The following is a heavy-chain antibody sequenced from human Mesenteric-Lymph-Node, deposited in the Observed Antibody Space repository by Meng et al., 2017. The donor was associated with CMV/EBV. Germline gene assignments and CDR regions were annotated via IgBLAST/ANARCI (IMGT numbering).Heavy chain of an antibody. D-gene: IGHD4-17*01. CDR1: AGSISSGAYY. CDR2: IYYSGST. V-gene: IGHV4-31*03. J-gene: IGHJ4*02. Sequence: LTCTVSAGSISSGAYYWSWIRQHPGKGLEWIGYIYYSGSTYYNPSLKSRVTISVDTSKNQFSLKLSSVTAADTAVYHCARDHGDYFDYWGQGTLVTVSS. CDR3: ARDHGDYFDY.